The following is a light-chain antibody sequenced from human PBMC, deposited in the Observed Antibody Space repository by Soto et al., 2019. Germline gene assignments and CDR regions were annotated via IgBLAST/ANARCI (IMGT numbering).Light chain of an antibody. Sequence: QSALTQPASVSGSPGQSITISCTGSSSDVGSQNLVSWYQQHPRKAPKLIIYEGSRRPSGVSKRFSGSQSGNTASLTVSGLQAEDEADYYCCSFAAGNTYVFGSGTKVT. CDR3: CSFAAGNTYV. V-gene: IGLV2-23*01. CDR1: SSDVGSQNL. CDR2: EGS. J-gene: IGLJ1*01.